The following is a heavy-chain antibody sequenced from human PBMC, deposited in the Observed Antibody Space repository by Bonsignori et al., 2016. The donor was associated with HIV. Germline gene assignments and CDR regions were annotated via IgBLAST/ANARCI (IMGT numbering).Heavy chain of an antibody. Sequence: VRQAPGKGLEWVGRVISGGATEYAAAVKGRFIISRDDSKNMVYLQMNSLKTEDTAVYYCAADVVEPLAQIDHWGQGTPVTVSS. V-gene: IGHV3-15*01. CDR2: VISGGAT. J-gene: IGHJ4*02. D-gene: IGHD1-14*01. CDR3: AADVVEPLAQIDH.